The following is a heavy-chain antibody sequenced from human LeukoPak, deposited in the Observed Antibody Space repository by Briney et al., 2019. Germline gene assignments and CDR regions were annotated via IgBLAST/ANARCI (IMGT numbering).Heavy chain of an antibody. J-gene: IGHJ4*02. V-gene: IGHV4-59*01. CDR3: ARGEGIAAESPFDY. CDR2: IYYSGST. CDR1: GGSISSYY. D-gene: IGHD6-13*01. Sequence: PSETLSLTCNVSGGSISSYYWSWIRQPPGKGLEWIGYIYYSGSTNYNPSLKSRVTISVDTSKNQFSLKLSSVTAADTAVYYCARGEGIAAESPFDYWGQGTLVTVSS.